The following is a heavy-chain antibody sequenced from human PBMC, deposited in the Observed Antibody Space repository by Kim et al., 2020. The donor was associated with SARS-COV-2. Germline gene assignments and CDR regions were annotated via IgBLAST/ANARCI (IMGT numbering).Heavy chain of an antibody. CDR1: GHFFTRDS. Sequence: ASVKVSCKTSGHFFTRDSIHWVRQAPGQGLEWMGGIDCGNGNTIYSQKFQGRVTFTTDTSASTAYMELSFLRSEDSAVYYCLGGFYFDYWCQVTLPTVSS. D-gene: IGHD3-16*01. CDR3: LGGFYFDY. J-gene: IGHJ4*02. CDR2: IDCGNGNT. V-gene: IGHV1-3*01.